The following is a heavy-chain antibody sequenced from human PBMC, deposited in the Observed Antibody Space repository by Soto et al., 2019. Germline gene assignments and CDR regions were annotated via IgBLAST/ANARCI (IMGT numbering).Heavy chain of an antibody. Sequence: EVQLLESGGGLVQPGGSLRLSCAASGFTFSSYAMSWVRQAPGKGLEWVSAISGSGGSTYYADSVKGRFTISRDNSKNTLYLQMNSPRAEDTAVYYCAKWVLDTAMVHGSFGYWGQGTLVTVSS. D-gene: IGHD5-18*01. CDR1: GFTFSSYA. V-gene: IGHV3-23*01. CDR3: AKWVLDTAMVHGSFGY. CDR2: ISGSGGST. J-gene: IGHJ4*02.